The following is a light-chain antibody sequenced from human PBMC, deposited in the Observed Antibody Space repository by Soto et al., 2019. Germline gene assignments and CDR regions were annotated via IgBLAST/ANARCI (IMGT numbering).Light chain of an antibody. CDR1: PSVARSY. CDR2: GAS. CDR3: QQYGSSPST. Sequence: IVLTQSPGTLSLSPGERATLSCRAGPSVARSYVAWYQQKPGQAPRLLVYGASRRATGIPARFSGSGSGTDFTLTISRLEPEDFAVYYCQQYGSSPSTFGGGTKVDI. J-gene: IGKJ4*01. V-gene: IGKV3-20*01.